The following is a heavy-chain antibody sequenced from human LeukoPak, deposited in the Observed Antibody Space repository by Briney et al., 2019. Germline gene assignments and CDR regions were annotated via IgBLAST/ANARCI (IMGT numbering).Heavy chain of an antibody. Sequence: QPGGSLRLSCAASGFTFSNYWMSWVRQAPGKGLEWVANINQYGNDKYYVDSVKGRFTISRDNAKNSSYLQMNSLRAEDTAIYYCLREETIVVIREPPPRGQGTLVTVSS. CDR1: GFTFSNYW. CDR3: LREETIVVIREPPP. V-gene: IGHV3-7*01. D-gene: IGHD3-22*01. J-gene: IGHJ4*02. CDR2: INQYGNDK.